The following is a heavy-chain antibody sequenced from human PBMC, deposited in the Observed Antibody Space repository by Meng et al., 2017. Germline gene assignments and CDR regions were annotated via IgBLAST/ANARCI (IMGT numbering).Heavy chain of an antibody. CDR2: ISSSGSTI. Sequence: GESLKISCAASGFTFSSYEMNWVRQAPGKGLEWVSYISSSGSTIYYADSVKDRFTISRDNAKNSLYLQMNSLRAEDTAVYYCARAAPILLRGVYSNWFDPWGQGTLVTVSS. CDR1: GFTFSSYE. CDR3: ARAAPILLRGVYSNWFDP. J-gene: IGHJ5*02. V-gene: IGHV3-48*03. D-gene: IGHD3-10*01.